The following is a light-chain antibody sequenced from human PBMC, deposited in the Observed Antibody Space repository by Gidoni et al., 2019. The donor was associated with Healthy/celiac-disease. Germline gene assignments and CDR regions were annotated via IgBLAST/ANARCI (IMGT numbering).Light chain of an antibody. CDR3: CSYAGSSTLV. CDR2: EGS. J-gene: IGLJ2*01. CDR1: SSDVGSDNL. Sequence: SALTQPASVSGSPGQPITLPCTGTSSDVGSDNLGSWYQQHTGKAPKLMLYEGSKRPSGVSNRFSGSTSGNTASLTISGLQAEDEADYYCCSYAGSSTLVFGGGTKLTVL. V-gene: IGLV2-23*01.